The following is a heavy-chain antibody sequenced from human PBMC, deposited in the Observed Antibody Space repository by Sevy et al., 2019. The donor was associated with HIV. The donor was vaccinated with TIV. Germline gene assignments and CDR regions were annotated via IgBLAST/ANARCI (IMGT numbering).Heavy chain of an antibody. V-gene: IGHV3-66*01. CDR3: ARDRYYDASGYYYYYYGMDV. D-gene: IGHD3-22*01. CDR1: GLSGSGNY. CDR2: SYSGGRT. Sequence: GGSLRLSCAASGLSGSGNYRNWVRQAPGKGLELVSVSYSGGRTYYPDSVKGRFTISRDNSKTTLHLRMDSLRPEDTAVYYCARDRYYDASGYYYYYYGMDVWGQGTTVTVSS. J-gene: IGHJ6*02.